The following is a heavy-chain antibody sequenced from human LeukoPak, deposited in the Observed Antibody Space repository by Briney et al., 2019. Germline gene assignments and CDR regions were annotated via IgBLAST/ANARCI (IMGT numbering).Heavy chain of an antibody. V-gene: IGHV1-18*01. CDR3: AREVSTLFDY. D-gene: IGHD5/OR15-5a*01. CDR1: GYTFTSCG. J-gene: IGHJ4*02. CDR2: ISAYTGNT. Sequence: ALVKVSCKASGYTFTSCGISWVRQAPGEGLEWMGWISAYTGNTNYAQKLQGRVTMTTDTSTSTAYMELRSLRSDDTAVYYCAREVSTLFDYWGQGTLVTVSS.